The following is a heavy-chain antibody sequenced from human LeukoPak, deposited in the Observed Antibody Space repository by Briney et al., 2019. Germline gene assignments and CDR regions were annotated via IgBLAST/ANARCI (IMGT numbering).Heavy chain of an antibody. D-gene: IGHD3-10*01. CDR3: AKDEWTHYGSGSLY. CDR1: GFTFSSYA. Sequence: PGGSLRLPCAASGFTFSSYAMSWVRQAPGKGLEWVSAISGSGGSTYYADSVKGRFTISRDNSKNTLYLQMNSLRAEDTAVYYCAKDEWTHYGSGSLYWGQGTLVTVSS. J-gene: IGHJ4*02. V-gene: IGHV3-23*01. CDR2: ISGSGGST.